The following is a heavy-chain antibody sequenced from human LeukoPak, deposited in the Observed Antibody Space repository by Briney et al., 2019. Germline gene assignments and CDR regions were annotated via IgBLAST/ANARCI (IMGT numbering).Heavy chain of an antibody. V-gene: IGHV3-30-3*01. CDR3: AKDPIFSGSYGVFDS. CDR2: ISSDGSIQ. J-gene: IGHJ4*02. Sequence: PGGSLRLSCAASGFTFSRYAGHWVRQAPGKGLEWVAVISSDGSIQYHADSVKGRFTISRDNSKNTLYLQMNSLRAGDTAVYYCAKDPIFSGSYGVFDSWGQGTLVTVS. CDR1: GFTFSRYA. D-gene: IGHD1-26*01.